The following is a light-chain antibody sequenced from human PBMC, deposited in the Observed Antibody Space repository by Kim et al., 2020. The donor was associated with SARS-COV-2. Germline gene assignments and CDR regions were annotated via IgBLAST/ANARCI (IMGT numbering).Light chain of an antibody. V-gene: IGLV3-19*01. J-gene: IGLJ2*01. CDR1: SLRSYY. CDR3: NSRDSNDNVV. CDR2: GKN. Sequence: SSELTQDPAVSVALGQTVRITCQGDSLRSYYATWYQQKPGRAPILVIYGKNNRPSGIPDRFSGSSSENTASLTITGTQAGDEADYYCNSRDSNDNVVFGG.